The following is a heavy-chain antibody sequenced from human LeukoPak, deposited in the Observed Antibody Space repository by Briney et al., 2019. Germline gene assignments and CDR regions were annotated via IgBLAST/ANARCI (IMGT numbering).Heavy chain of an antibody. CDR2: ISTSSSYI. D-gene: IGHD3-3*01. Sequence: GGSLRLSCAVSGFTFSRHSMNWVRQAPGKGLEWVSFISTSSSYIYYADSVKGRFTISRDNAKNSLYLQMNSLRAEDTAVYYCARGAPYDFWSYNYFDYWGQGTPVTVSS. J-gene: IGHJ4*02. V-gene: IGHV3-21*01. CDR1: GFTFSRHS. CDR3: ARGAPYDFWSYNYFDY.